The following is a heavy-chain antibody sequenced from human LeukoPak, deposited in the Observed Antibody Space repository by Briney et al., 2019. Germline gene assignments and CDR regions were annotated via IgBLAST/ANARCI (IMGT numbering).Heavy chain of an antibody. D-gene: IGHD1-1*01. V-gene: IGHV4-59*01. Sequence: SETLSLTCTVSGGSISSYYWSWIRQPPGKGLEWIGFIYYSGSTYYNPSLKSRVTISVDTSKNQFSLKLSSVTAADTAVYYCARDATTGNFDYWGQGTLVTVSS. CDR2: IYYSGST. CDR1: GGSISSYY. CDR3: ARDATTGNFDY. J-gene: IGHJ4*02.